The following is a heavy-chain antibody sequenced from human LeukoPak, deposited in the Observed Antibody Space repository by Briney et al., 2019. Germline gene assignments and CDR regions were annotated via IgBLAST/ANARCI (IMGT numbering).Heavy chain of an antibody. CDR1: GFTFSSHT. Sequence: GGSLRLSCAASGFTFSSHTMNWVRQAPGKGLEWVSSISSSSTYIYYADSLKGRFTISRDNAQNSLYLQMNSLRAEDTAVYYCARVANGTDYYFDYWGQGTLVTVSS. CDR2: ISSSSTYI. CDR3: ARVANGTDYYFDY. J-gene: IGHJ4*02. D-gene: IGHD1-7*01. V-gene: IGHV3-21*01.